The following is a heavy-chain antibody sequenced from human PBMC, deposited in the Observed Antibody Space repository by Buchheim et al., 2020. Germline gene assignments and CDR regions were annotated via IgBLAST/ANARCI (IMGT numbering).Heavy chain of an antibody. D-gene: IGHD5-18*01. J-gene: IGHJ3*02. CDR3: ATKGGYSYGDDAFDI. CDR2: ISFDGTKK. Sequence: VQLLESGGVLVQPGGSLRLSCAASGFSFSSYDMHWVRQAPGKGLEWVAVISFDGTKKYYGDSVKGRVTISRDNSKNTLYLQMNSLGVEDTALYYCATKGGYSYGDDAFDIWGQGT. V-gene: IGHV3-30*03. CDR1: GFSFSSYD.